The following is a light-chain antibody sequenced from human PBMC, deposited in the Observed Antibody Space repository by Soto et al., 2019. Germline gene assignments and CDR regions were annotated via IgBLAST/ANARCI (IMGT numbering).Light chain of an antibody. CDR2: KVS. Sequence: IVLTQTPLRSAVTLGQPASISCRSSQSLAHSDGDTYLSWLHMWSGQSPRLLIYKVSNRFPVVPDRFSGSAAGTNFTLNINRVEAEDVGTYYCMQSTQFPPTFGGGTKVEI. CDR3: MQSTQFPPT. V-gene: IGKV2-24*01. J-gene: IGKJ4*01. CDR1: QSLAHSDGDTY.